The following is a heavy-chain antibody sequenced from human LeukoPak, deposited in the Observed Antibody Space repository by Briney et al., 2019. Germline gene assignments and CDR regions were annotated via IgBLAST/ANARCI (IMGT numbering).Heavy chain of an antibody. CDR1: GFTFSTYG. CDR3: AKSLDYGGNRARLDF. CDR2: VSGSGSTT. Sequence: PGGTLRLSCAASGFTFSTYGMNWVRQAPGKGLEWVSAVSGSGSTTYYARSVKGRFTVSRDNSKNTLYLQMNSLRVDDTAVYYCAKSLDYGGNRARLDFWGQGTLVTVPS. V-gene: IGHV3-23*01. J-gene: IGHJ4*02. D-gene: IGHD4-23*01.